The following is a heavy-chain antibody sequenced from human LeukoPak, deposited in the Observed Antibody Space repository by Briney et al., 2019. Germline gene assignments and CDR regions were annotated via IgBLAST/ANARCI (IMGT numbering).Heavy chain of an antibody. CDR2: ISAYNGNT. CDR3: AREGRAYGSGRYNDYYYYYYMDV. CDR1: GYTFTIYG. J-gene: IGHJ6*03. D-gene: IGHD3-10*01. Sequence: GASVTVSFKASGYTFTIYGISWVRQAPGQGDEWMGWISAYNGNTNYAQKLQGRVTMTTDTSTSTAYMELRSLRSDDTAVYYCAREGRAYGSGRYNDYYYYYYMDVWGKGTTVTVSS. V-gene: IGHV1-18*01.